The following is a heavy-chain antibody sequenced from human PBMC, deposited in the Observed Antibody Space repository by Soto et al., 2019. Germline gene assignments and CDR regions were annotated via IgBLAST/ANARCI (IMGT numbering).Heavy chain of an antibody. CDR2: MSGSGDDA. D-gene: IGHD3-3*01. Sequence: GSLRLSCAASGFTFSNYGMSWVRQAPGKGLEWVSVMSGSGDDAYYADSVKGRFTISRDNSKNMLYLQMNSLRAEDTAVYFCAKKVTIYAVDPADYWGQGTQVTVSS. CDR3: AKKVTIYAVDPADY. V-gene: IGHV3-23*01. J-gene: IGHJ4*02. CDR1: GFTFSNYG.